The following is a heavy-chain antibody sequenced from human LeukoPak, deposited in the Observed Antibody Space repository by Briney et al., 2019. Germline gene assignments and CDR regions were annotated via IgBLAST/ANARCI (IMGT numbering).Heavy chain of an antibody. Sequence: SETLSLTCTVSGGSVNSGSYFWSWIRQPPGKGLEWIGYIQNSARTNYNPSLESRVTISVDSSKDQFSLRLSSVTAADTAVYYCATDYSNFYGMDVWGQGTTVTVSS. CDR2: IQNSART. V-gene: IGHV4-61*01. CDR3: ATDYSNFYGMDV. CDR1: GGSVNSGSYF. D-gene: IGHD4-11*01. J-gene: IGHJ6*02.